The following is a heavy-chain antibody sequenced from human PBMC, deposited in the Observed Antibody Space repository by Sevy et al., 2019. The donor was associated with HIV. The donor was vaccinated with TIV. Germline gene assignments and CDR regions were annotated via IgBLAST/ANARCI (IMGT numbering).Heavy chain of an antibody. D-gene: IGHD2-15*01. CDR1: GGSFSGYY. J-gene: IGHJ4*02. CDR3: ERGKDIVVVVAATTNYFDY. V-gene: IGHV4-34*01. CDR2: INHSGST. Sequence: SETLSLTCAVYGGSFSGYYWSWIRQPPGKGLEWIGEINHSGSTNYNPSLKSRVTISVDTSKNQFSLRLSSVTVADTAVYYCERGKDIVVVVAATTNYFDYWGQGTLVTVSS.